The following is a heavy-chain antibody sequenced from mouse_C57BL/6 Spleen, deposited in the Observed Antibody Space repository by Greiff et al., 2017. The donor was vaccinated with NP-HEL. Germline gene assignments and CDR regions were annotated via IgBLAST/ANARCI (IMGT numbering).Heavy chain of an antibody. CDR3: AREENYYGSSGDY. Sequence: VQLQQSGPELVKPGASVKISCKASGYTFTDYYMNWVKQSHGKSLEWIGDINPNNGGTSYNQKFKGKATLTVDKSSSTAYMELRSLTSEDSAVYYCAREENYYGSSGDYWGQGTTLAVSS. J-gene: IGHJ2*01. V-gene: IGHV1-26*01. CDR2: INPNNGGT. D-gene: IGHD1-1*01. CDR1: GYTFTDYY.